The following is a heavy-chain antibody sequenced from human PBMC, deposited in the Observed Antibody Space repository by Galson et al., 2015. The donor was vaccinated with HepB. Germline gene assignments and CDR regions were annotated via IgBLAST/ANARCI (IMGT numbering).Heavy chain of an antibody. CDR3: ARAVSPFEYFQH. Sequence: SCKASGYTFTSYGISWARQAPGQGLEWMGWISAYNGNTNYAQKLQGRVTMTTDTSTSTAYMELRSLRSDDTAVYYCARAVSPFEYFQHWGQGTLVTVSS. CDR1: GYTFTSYG. J-gene: IGHJ1*01. D-gene: IGHD4-11*01. V-gene: IGHV1-18*04. CDR2: ISAYNGNT.